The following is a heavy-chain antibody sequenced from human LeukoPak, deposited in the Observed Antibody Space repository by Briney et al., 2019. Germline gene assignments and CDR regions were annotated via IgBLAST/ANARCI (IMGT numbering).Heavy chain of an antibody. CDR2: IGGDAVAT. Sequence: PGGSLRLSCAASGFTFSTYAMYWVRQAPGKGLEWVAVIGGDAVATYYADSVTGRFAIFRDNSMNTLYLQMNGLRVEDTALYYCARYVLPGATRAFDFWGQGSLVTVSS. J-gene: IGHJ4*02. D-gene: IGHD1-26*01. V-gene: IGHV3-23*01. CDR1: GFTFSTYA. CDR3: ARYVLPGATRAFDF.